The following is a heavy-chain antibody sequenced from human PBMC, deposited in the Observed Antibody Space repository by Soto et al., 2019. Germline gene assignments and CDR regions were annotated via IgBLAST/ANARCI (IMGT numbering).Heavy chain of an antibody. Sequence: PSETLSLTCSVSGYSVSSSDYYWAWIRQPPGKGLEWIGSMLYSGLTYYNPSLKSRVALSVDTSKNQFSVRLNSVTASDTAVYYCARDRKATTSPRYNWFDPWGQGTLVTVSS. CDR3: ARDRKATTSPRYNWFDP. CDR1: GYSVSSSDYY. CDR2: MLYSGLT. J-gene: IGHJ5*02. V-gene: IGHV4-39*02. D-gene: IGHD4-17*01.